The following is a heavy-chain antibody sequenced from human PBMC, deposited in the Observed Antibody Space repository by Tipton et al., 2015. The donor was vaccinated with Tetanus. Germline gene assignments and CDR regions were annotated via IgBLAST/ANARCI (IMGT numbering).Heavy chain of an antibody. CDR1: GGSISSRSYY. J-gene: IGHJ3*02. Sequence: TLSLTCTVSGGSISSRSYYWTWIRQPPGRGPEWIGYVHYSGSTNYSPSLRSRVTLSVDTSKNQFSLKLSSVTAADTAVYYCARIGWLQQNKPAFDIWGQGTVVTVSS. CDR2: VHYSGST. D-gene: IGHD6-19*01. CDR3: ARIGWLQQNKPAFDI. V-gene: IGHV4-61*01.